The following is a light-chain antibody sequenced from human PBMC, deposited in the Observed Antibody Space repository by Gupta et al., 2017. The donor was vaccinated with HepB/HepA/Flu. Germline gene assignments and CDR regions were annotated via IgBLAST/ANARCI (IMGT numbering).Light chain of an antibody. V-gene: IGKV1-5*03. Sequence: DIQMTQSPSTLSASVGDRVTITCRASQSISSWLAWYQQKPGKAPKLLIYKASSLESGVPSRFSGSGSGTXFTLTIXSLQPDDFATYYCQQDNSYPRTFGXGTKLEIK. J-gene: IGKJ2*02. CDR3: QQDNSYPRT. CDR1: QSISSW. CDR2: KAS.